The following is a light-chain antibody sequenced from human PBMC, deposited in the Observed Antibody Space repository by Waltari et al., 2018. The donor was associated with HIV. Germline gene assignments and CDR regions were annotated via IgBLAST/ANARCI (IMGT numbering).Light chain of an antibody. V-gene: IGLV3-1*01. CDR2: QDT. CDR1: KLGNKY. Sequence: SFELTQPPSVSVSPGQTASITCSGDKLGNKYACWYQQKPGQYPVLVIYQDTKRPSGIPERVSGSNSGNTATLTISGTQAMDEADYYWQAWDSSTVVFGGGTKLTVL. J-gene: IGLJ3*02. CDR3: QAWDSSTVV.